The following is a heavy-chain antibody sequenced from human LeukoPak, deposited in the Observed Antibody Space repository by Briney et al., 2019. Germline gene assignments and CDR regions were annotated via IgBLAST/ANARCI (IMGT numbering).Heavy chain of an antibody. CDR3: ARDRASIAASRGFDP. J-gene: IGHJ5*02. D-gene: IGHD6-6*01. V-gene: IGHV4-59*01. CDR1: GCSISSYY. CDR2: IYYSGST. Sequence: TSETLSLTCTVSGCSISSYYWSWIRQPPGKGLEWIGYIYYSGSTNYNPSLKSRVTISVDTSKNQFSLKLSSVTAADTAVYYCARDRASIAASRGFDPWGQGTLVTVSS.